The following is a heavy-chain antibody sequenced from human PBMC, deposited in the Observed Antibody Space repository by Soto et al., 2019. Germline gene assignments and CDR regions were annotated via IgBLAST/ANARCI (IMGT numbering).Heavy chain of an antibody. D-gene: IGHD6-6*01. CDR3: ARAWVEYSSSSVFDY. Sequence: PSETLSLTCTVSGGSISSGGYYWSWIRQHPGKGLEWIGYIYYSGSTYYNPSLKSRVTISVDTSKNQFSLKLSSVTAADTAVYYCARAWVEYSSSSVFDYWGPGTLVTVSS. CDR2: IYYSGST. J-gene: IGHJ4*02. V-gene: IGHV4-31*03. CDR1: GGSISSGGYY.